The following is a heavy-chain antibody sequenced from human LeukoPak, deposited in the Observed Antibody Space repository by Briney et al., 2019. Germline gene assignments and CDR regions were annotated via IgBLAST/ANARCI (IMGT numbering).Heavy chain of an antibody. CDR2: IYYSGST. CDR1: GGSISSYY. D-gene: IGHD5-18*01. V-gene: IGHV4-59*01. J-gene: IGHJ4*02. CDR3: ARDDAGYSYGYIY. Sequence: PSETLSLTCTVSGGSISSYYWSWIRQPPGKGLEWIGYIYYSGSTNYNPSLKSRVTISVDTSKNQFSLELSSVTAADTAVYYCARDDAGYSYGYIYWGQGTLVTVSS.